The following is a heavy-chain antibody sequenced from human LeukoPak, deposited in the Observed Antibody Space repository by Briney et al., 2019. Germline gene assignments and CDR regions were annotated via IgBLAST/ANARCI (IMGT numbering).Heavy chain of an antibody. Sequence: ASVKVSCKASGYTFTGYYMHWVRQAPGQGLEWMGWINPNSGGTNYAQKFQGRVTMTRDTSISTAYMELSRLRSDDTAVYYCARVRSFQYYYDSSGYYDYWGQGTLVTVSS. D-gene: IGHD3-22*01. J-gene: IGHJ4*02. CDR1: GYTFTGYY. CDR3: ARVRSFQYYYDSSGYYDY. CDR2: INPNSGGT. V-gene: IGHV1-2*02.